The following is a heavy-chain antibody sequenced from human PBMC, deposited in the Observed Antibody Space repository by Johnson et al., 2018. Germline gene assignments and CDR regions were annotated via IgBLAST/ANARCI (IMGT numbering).Heavy chain of an antibody. J-gene: IGHJ6*02. V-gene: IGHV3-33*01. CDR1: GFTFSNYG. D-gene: IGHD3-10*01. CDR3: ARERGPGRAPRYYYGMDV. Sequence: QVQLVESGGGVVQPGRSLRLSCAASGFTFSNYGMHWVRQAPGKGLEWVAVIWYDGSNKNYADSVKGRFTISRDNSKNSLYLQRNSLRAEDTAVYYCARERGPGRAPRYYYGMDVWGQGTTVTVSS. CDR2: IWYDGSNK.